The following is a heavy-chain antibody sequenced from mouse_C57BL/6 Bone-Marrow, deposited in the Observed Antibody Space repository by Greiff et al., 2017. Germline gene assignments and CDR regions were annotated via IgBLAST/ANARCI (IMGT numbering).Heavy chain of an antibody. Sequence: EVQLQQSGPELVKPGASVKISCKASGYTFTDYYMNWVKQSHGKSLEWIGDINPNNGGTSYNQKFKGKATLTVDKSSSTAYMELRSLTSEDSAVYYCARGEGYDGDHYWGQGTTLTVSS. J-gene: IGHJ2*01. V-gene: IGHV1-26*01. CDR2: INPNNGGT. CDR1: GYTFTDYY. D-gene: IGHD2-3*01. CDR3: ARGEGYDGDHY.